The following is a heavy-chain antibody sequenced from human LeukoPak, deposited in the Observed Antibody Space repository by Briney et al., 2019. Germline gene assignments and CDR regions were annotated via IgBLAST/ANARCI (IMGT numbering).Heavy chain of an antibody. CDR2: VSSSGGTI. CDR3: ARGRVTGDYVRDFDY. Sequence: SGGSLRLSCAASGFTFITYEMNWVRQAPGKGLEWVSYVSSSGGTILYADSVKGRFTICIDNAKNSLYLQMNSLRAEDTAVYYCARGRVTGDYVRDFDYWGQGTLLTVSS. D-gene: IGHD4-17*01. CDR1: GFTFITYE. V-gene: IGHV3-48*03. J-gene: IGHJ4*02.